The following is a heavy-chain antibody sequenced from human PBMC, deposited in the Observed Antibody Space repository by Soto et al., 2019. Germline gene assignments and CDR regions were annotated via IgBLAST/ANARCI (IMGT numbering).Heavy chain of an antibody. V-gene: IGHV4-34*01. CDR3: AREGRSGYSLY. CDR1: GGSFSGYY. D-gene: IGHD3-3*01. CDR2: INHSGST. J-gene: IGHJ4*02. Sequence: NPSETLSLTCAVYGGSFSGYYWSWIRQPPGKGLEWIGEINHSGSTNYNPSLKSRVTISVDTSKNQFSLKLSSVTAADTAVYYCAREGRSGYSLYWGQGTLVTVLL.